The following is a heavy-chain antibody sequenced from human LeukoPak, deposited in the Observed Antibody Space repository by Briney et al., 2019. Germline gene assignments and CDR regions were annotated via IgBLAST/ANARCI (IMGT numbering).Heavy chain of an antibody. CDR2: MYYTGSS. D-gene: IGHD1-26*01. J-gene: IGHJ5*02. CDR1: GGSISSDY. V-gene: IGHV4-59*12. Sequence: SETLSLTCTVSGGSISSDYWSWIRQPPGKGLEWIGYMYYTGSSNYNPSLKSRVTISVDTSKNQFPLKLSPVTAADTAVYYCARDLPVGATPYNWFDPWGQGTLVTVSS. CDR3: ARDLPVGATPYNWFDP.